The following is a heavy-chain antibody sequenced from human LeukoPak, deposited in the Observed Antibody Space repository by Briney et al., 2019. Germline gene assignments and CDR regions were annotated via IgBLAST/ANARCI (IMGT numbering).Heavy chain of an antibody. CDR3: ATDDSGSYFFVY. CDR2: IIPILGIA. V-gene: IGHV1-69*04. J-gene: IGHJ4*02. D-gene: IGHD3-10*01. Sequence: GSSVKVSCKASGGTFSSYAISWVRQAPGQGLEWMGRIIPILGIANYAQKFQGRVTITADKSTSTAYMELSSLRSEDTAVYYCATDDSGSYFFVYWGQGTLVTVSS. CDR1: GGTFSSYA.